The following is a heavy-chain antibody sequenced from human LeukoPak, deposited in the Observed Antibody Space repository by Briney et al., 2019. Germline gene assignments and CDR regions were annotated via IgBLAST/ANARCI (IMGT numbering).Heavy chain of an antibody. V-gene: IGHV3-30*04. Sequence: GSLRLSCAASGFTFSSYALHWVRQAPGKGLEWVAVISYDGRYDYYADSVKGRFTISRDNSKNTLYLQMNSLRAEDTAVYYCAREYYHILTGHQNNAFDIWGQGTMVTVSS. CDR1: GFTFSSYA. CDR3: AREYYHILTGHQNNAFDI. D-gene: IGHD3-9*01. CDR2: ISYDGRYD. J-gene: IGHJ3*02.